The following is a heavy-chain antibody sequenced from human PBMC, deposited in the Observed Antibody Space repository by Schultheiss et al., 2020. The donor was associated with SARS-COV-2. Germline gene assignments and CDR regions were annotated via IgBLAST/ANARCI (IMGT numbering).Heavy chain of an antibody. CDR1: GFTFSSYA. V-gene: IGHV3-30-3*01. D-gene: IGHD1-1*01. Sequence: GGSLRLSCAASGFTFSSYAMHWVRQAPGKGLEWVAVISYDGSNKYYADSVKGRFTISRDNSKNTLYLQMNSLRAEDTAVYYCARGTGIGAVLDYYGMDVWGQGTTVTVSS. J-gene: IGHJ6*02. CDR3: ARGTGIGAVLDYYGMDV. CDR2: ISYDGSNK.